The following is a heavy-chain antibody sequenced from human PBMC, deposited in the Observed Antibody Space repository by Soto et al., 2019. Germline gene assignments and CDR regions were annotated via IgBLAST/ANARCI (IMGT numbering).Heavy chain of an antibody. Sequence: PGGPRRRSWAVSGSKFINYVMHWVRQAPGKGLEWVAIIWYDGSNKYYADSVKGRFTISRDNSKNTVYLQMNSLRAEDTAMYYCAAGEPLHYRGQGTLVTVFS. CDR3: AAGEPLHY. CDR1: GSKFINYV. CDR2: IWYDGSNK. D-gene: IGHD3-10*01. J-gene: IGHJ4*02. V-gene: IGHV3-33*01.